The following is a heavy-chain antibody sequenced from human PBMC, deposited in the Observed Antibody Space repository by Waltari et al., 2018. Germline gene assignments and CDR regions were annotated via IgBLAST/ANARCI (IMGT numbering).Heavy chain of an antibody. CDR2: INHSGST. V-gene: IGHV4-34*01. CDR1: GGSFSGYS. D-gene: IGHD6-19*01. CDR3: ARGGYSSGRGYWFDP. Sequence: QMQLQPSGAGLLKPSETLSLTCAVYGGSFSGYSLTWIRQPPGKGLEWIGEINHSGSTNYNPPIKSRVTISVDTSKNQFSLKLSSVTAADTAVYYCARGGYSSGRGYWFDPWGQGTLVTGSS. J-gene: IGHJ5*02.